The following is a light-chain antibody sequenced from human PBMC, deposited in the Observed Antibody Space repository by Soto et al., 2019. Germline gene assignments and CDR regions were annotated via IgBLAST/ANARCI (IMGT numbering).Light chain of an antibody. CDR2: DAS. J-gene: IGKJ1*01. Sequence: EIVLTQSPATLSLSPGERATLSCRASQSVSSHLAWYQQKPGQAPRLLIYDASTRATGIPARFSGSGSGADFTLTISSLEPEDFAVYYCQQRSNWPRTFGQGTKVEIK. V-gene: IGKV3-11*01. CDR3: QQRSNWPRT. CDR1: QSVSSH.